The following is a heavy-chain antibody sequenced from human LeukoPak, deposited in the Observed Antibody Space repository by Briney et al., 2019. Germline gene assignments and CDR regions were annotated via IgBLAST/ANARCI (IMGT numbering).Heavy chain of an antibody. V-gene: IGHV3-7*01. CDR1: GFSFTTYW. CDR2: IKQDGTEK. Sequence: GSLRLSCAASGFSFTTYWMSWVRQAPGKGLEWVANIKQDGTEKYYVDSVKGRFTISRDNAKNSLYLQMNSLRVEDTAVYYCARAAPYGSGKGGAFDIWGQGTMVTVSS. J-gene: IGHJ3*02. CDR3: ARAAPYGSGKGGAFDI. D-gene: IGHD3-10*01.